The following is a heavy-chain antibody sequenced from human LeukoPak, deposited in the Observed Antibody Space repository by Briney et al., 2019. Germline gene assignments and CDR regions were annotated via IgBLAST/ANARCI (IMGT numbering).Heavy chain of an antibody. V-gene: IGHV3-53*04. CDR2: IYSGGST. CDR3: ARGPWREYYFDY. CDR1: GFTVSSNY. D-gene: IGHD3-3*01. Sequence: SGGSLRLSCAASGFTVSSNYMSWVRQAPGKGLEWVSVIYSGGSTYYADSVKGRFTISRHNSRNALYLQMNSLRAEDTAVYYCARGPWREYYFDYWGQGTLVTASS. J-gene: IGHJ4*02.